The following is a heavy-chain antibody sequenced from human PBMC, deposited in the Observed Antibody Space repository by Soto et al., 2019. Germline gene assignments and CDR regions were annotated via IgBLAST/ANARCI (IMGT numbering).Heavy chain of an antibody. CDR3: AAHPGGGGY. Sequence: QVRLQESGPGLVKPSETLSLTCTVSGASVNNGSYYWSWIRQSPGKGLEWIGYIYYSGTTTYNPSLKIRFPLSGAPSKHHPFLKVKSGPAADMAVYSGAAHPGGGGYWGQGTLVTVSS. D-gene: IGHD3-10*01. V-gene: IGHV4-61*03. J-gene: IGHJ4*02. CDR1: GASVNNGSYY. CDR2: IYYSGTT.